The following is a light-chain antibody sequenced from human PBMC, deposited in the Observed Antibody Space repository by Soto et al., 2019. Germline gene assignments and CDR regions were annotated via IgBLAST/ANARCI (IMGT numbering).Light chain of an antibody. V-gene: IGKV3-15*01. CDR2: DAS. CDR1: QSVNSD. Sequence: YRERGDLLCRRTSQSVNSDLAWYQQTPGQAPRPLIYDASTRAAGVPARFSGSVSGTEVTLTISRLQSEDFALYPCQQYSQWALWTVGQGTKVDIK. CDR3: QQYSQWALWT. J-gene: IGKJ2*02.